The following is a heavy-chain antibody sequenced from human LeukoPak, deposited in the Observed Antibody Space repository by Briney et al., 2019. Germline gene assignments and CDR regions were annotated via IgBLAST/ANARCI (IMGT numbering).Heavy chain of an antibody. D-gene: IGHD2-2*02. Sequence: SETLSLTCTVSGGSISSGVYYWSWIRQHPGKGLEWIGYIYYSGSTYYNPSLKSRVTISVDTSKNQFSLKLRSVTAADTAVYYCARDRVVPAAIGVNYYYYYYMDVWGKGTTVTVSS. J-gene: IGHJ6*03. CDR1: GGSISSGVYY. V-gene: IGHV4-31*03. CDR3: ARDRVVPAAIGVNYYYYYYMDV. CDR2: IYYSGST.